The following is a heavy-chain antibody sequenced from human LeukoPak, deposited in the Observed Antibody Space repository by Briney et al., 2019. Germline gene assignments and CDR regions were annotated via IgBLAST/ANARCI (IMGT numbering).Heavy chain of an antibody. CDR2: INQDGSDK. CDR3: AKFTWSSGDCL. Sequence: SGGSLRLSCAASGFTFSSYWMSCVRQTPGEGLEWVANINQDGSDKNYVDSLKGRFTISRDNAKNSLYLQMNSLRAEDAAVYYCAKFTWSSGDCLWGQGILVTVSS. V-gene: IGHV3-7*01. J-gene: IGHJ4*02. CDR1: GFTFSSYW. D-gene: IGHD2-21*01.